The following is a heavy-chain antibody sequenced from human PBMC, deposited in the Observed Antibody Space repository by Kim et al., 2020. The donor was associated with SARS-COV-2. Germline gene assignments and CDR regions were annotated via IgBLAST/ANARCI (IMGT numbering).Heavy chain of an antibody. V-gene: IGHV4-59*08. J-gene: IGHJ4*02. CDR3: ARLSSSWYFGIAVAGAFDY. D-gene: IGHD6-13*01. CDR1: GGSISSYY. CDR2: SYYSGST. Sequence: SETLSLTCTVSGGSISSYYWSWIRQPPGKGLEWIGYSYYSGSTNYNPSLKSRVTISVDTSKNQFSLKLSSVTAADTAVYYCARLSSSWYFGIAVAGAFDYWGQGTLVTVSS.